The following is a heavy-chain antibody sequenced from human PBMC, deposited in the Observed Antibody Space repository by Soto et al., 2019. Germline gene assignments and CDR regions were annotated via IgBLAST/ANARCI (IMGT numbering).Heavy chain of an antibody. CDR3: ARLVRPHTPYYYMDV. CDR1: GGTFSSYT. Sequence: SVKVSCKASGGTFSSYTISWVRQAPGQGLEWMGRIIPILGIANYAQKFQGRVTITADKSTSTAYMELSSLRSEDTAVYYCARLVRPHTPYYYMDVCGKGSTVTVSS. J-gene: IGHJ6*03. D-gene: IGHD2-15*01. CDR2: IIPILGIA. V-gene: IGHV1-69*02.